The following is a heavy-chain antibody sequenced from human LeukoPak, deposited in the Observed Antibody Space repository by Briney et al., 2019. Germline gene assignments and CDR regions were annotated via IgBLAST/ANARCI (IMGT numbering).Heavy chain of an antibody. CDR1: GFTFSSYA. CDR3: ARDSIEWAYYYYYMDV. J-gene: IGHJ6*03. D-gene: IGHD1-26*01. CDR2: ISYDGSNK. Sequence: GGSLRLSCAASGFTFSSYAMHWVRQAPGKGLEWVAVISYDGSNKYYADSVKGRFTISRDNSKNTLYLQMNSLRAEDTAVYYCARDSIEWAYYYYYMDVWGKGTTVAVSS. V-gene: IGHV3-30*01.